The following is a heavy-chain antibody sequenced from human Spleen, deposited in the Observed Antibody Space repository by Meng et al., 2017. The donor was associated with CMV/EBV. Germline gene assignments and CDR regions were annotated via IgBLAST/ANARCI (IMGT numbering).Heavy chain of an antibody. CDR1: GYTFTRYY. Sequence: ASVKVSCKASGYTFTRYYMHWVRQAPGQGLEWLGTINPSGGATTYAQKFQGRVTMTRDTSISTAYMELSRLTSDDTAVYYCARPTDYDFWSGPLDPWGQGTLVTVSS. V-gene: IGHV1-46*01. J-gene: IGHJ5*02. D-gene: IGHD3-3*01. CDR3: ARPTDYDFWSGPLDP. CDR2: INPSGGAT.